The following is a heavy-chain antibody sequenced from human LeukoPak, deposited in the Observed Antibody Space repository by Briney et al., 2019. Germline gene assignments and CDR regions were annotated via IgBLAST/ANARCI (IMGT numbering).Heavy chain of an antibody. CDR3: ARDSADSGGSY. J-gene: IGHJ4*02. V-gene: IGHV4-4*02. CDR2: IYHSGST. Sequence: NSSRTLSLTCAVSGGSVSSSNWWSWVRQPPGKGLEWIGEIYHSGSTNYNPSLKSRVTISVDKSKNQFSLKLSSVTAADTAVYYCARDSADSGGSYWGQGTLVTVSS. CDR1: GGSVSSSNW. D-gene: IGHD2-15*01.